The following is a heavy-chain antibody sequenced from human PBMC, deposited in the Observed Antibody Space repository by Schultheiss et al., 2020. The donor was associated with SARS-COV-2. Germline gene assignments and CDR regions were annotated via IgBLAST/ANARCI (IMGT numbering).Heavy chain of an antibody. CDR2: IIPIFGTA. CDR1: GGTFSSYF. Sequence: SVKVSCKASGGTFSSYFINWVRQAPGQGLEWMGGIIPIFGTANYAQKFQGRVTITADESTSTAYMELSSLRSEDTAVYYCARDRRSGSYSGIDAFDIWGQGTMVTVSS. V-gene: IGHV1-69*13. D-gene: IGHD1-26*01. CDR3: ARDRRSGSYSGIDAFDI. J-gene: IGHJ3*02.